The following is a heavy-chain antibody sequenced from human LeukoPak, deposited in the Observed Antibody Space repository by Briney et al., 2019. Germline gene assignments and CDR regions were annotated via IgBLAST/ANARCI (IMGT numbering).Heavy chain of an antibody. CDR2: INPNSGGT. J-gene: IGHJ3*02. D-gene: IGHD5-18*01. CDR1: GYTFTGYY. Sequence: ASVKVSCKTSGYTFTGYYMHWVRQAPGQGLEWVGWINPNSGGTNYAQKFQGRVTMTRDTSISTAYMELSRLRSDDTAVYYCARDQGGYSYGYEPDAFDIWGQGTMVTVSS. CDR3: ARDQGGYSYGYEPDAFDI. V-gene: IGHV1-2*02.